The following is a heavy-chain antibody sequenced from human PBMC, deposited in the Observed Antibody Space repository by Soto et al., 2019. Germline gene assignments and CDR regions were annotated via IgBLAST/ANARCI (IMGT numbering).Heavy chain of an antibody. CDR2: IIPIFGTA. D-gene: IGHD6-13*01. CDR1: GGTFSSYA. CDR3: AIDMARSSWTEIDY. J-gene: IGHJ4*02. Sequence: SVKVSCKASGGTFSSYAISWVRQAPGQGLEWMGGIIPIFGTANYAQKFQGRVTITADESTSTAYMELSSLRSEDTAVYYCAIDMARSSWTEIDYWGQGTLVTVSS. V-gene: IGHV1-69*13.